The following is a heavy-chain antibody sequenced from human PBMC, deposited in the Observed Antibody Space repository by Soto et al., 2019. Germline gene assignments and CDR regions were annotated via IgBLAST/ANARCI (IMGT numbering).Heavy chain of an antibody. Sequence: SETLSLTCAVYGGSFSGYYWSWIRQPPGKGLEWIGEINHSGSTNYNPSLKSRFTISVDTSKNQFSLKLSSVTAADTAVYYCARGRYCSSTSCYAFDIWGQGTMVTVSS. CDR3: ARGRYCSSTSCYAFDI. CDR2: INHSGST. D-gene: IGHD2-2*01. J-gene: IGHJ3*02. CDR1: GGSFSGYY. V-gene: IGHV4-34*01.